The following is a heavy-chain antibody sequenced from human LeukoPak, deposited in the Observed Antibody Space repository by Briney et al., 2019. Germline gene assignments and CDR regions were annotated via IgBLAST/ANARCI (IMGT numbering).Heavy chain of an antibody. Sequence: GGSLRLSCAASGFTFSNAWMNWVRQAPGKGLEWVANIKEDGSEKYYVDSVKGRFTISRDNAKKSLYLQMNSLRAEDTAVYYCARDLYRIVVVPHYFDYWGQGTLVTVSS. CDR2: IKEDGSEK. J-gene: IGHJ4*02. D-gene: IGHD3-22*01. CDR1: GFTFSNAW. CDR3: ARDLYRIVVVPHYFDY. V-gene: IGHV3-7*01.